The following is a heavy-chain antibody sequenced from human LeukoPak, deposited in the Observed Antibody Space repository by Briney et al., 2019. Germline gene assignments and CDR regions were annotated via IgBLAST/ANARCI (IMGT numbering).Heavy chain of an antibody. V-gene: IGHV1-69*05. CDR1: GGTFSSYA. CDR2: IIPIFGTA. J-gene: IGHJ3*02. CDR3: ARARDIVVVPAAPYLDDAFDI. Sequence: GASVKVSCKASGGTFSSYAISWVRQAPGQGLEWMGGIIPIFGTANYAQKFQGRVTITTDESTSTAYMELSSLRSEDTAVYYCARARDIVVVPAAPYLDDAFDIWGQGTMVTVSS. D-gene: IGHD2-2*01.